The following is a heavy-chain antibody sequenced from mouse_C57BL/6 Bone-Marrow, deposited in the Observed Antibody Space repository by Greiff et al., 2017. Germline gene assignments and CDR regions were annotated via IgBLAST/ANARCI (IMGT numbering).Heavy chain of an antibody. D-gene: IGHD1-1*01. CDR2: IYPRSGNT. J-gene: IGHJ3*01. CDR3: ARRGGSSLFAY. Sequence: VKLLQSGAELVRPGASVKLSCKASGYTFTSYGISWVKQRTGQGLEWIGEIYPRSGNTYYNEKFKGKATLTADKSSSTAYMELRSLTSEDSAVYFCARRGGSSLFAYGGQGTLVTVSA. V-gene: IGHV1-81*01. CDR1: GYTFTSYG.